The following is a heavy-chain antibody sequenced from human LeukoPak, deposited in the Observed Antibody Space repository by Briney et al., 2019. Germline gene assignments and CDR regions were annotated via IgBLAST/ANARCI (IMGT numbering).Heavy chain of an antibody. Sequence: PSETLSLSCTVSGGSISSYYWSWIRQSPGKGLEWIAYIYNSETTYNPSLKSRVTISVDTSKSQFSLKLSSVTAADTAIYYCAGEVPRGFRFDNTGEGSLVTVSS. J-gene: IGHJ4*02. CDR3: AGEVPRGFRFDN. V-gene: IGHV4-59*08. D-gene: IGHD5-12*01. CDR1: GGSISSYY. CDR2: IYNSET.